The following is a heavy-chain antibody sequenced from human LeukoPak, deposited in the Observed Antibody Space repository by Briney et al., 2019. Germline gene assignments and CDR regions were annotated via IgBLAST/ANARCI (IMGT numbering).Heavy chain of an antibody. CDR3: ARLTAHQLLSVAFNWFDP. J-gene: IGHJ5*02. V-gene: IGHV4-39*01. CDR2: IYHSGST. CDR1: GGSISSSSYY. Sequence: SETLSLTCTVSGGSISSSSYYWGWIRQPPGKGPEWIGTIYHSGSTYYNPSLKSRVTISVDTSKNQLSLNLSSVTAADTAVYYCARLTAHQLLSVAFNWFDPWGQGTLVTVSS. D-gene: IGHD2-2*01.